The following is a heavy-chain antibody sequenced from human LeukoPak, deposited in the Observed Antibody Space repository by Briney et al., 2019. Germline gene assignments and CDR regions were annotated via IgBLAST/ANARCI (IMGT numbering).Heavy chain of an antibody. CDR2: ISWNSGSI. CDR3: ARDWVDY. Sequence: GGSLRLSCAASGFTFDDYAMHWVRQAPGKGLEWVSGISWNSGSIGYADSVKGRFTISRDNAKNSLYLQMNSLRAEDTAVYYCARDWVDYWGQGTLVTVSS. J-gene: IGHJ4*02. V-gene: IGHV3-9*01. CDR1: GFTFDDYA. D-gene: IGHD7-27*01.